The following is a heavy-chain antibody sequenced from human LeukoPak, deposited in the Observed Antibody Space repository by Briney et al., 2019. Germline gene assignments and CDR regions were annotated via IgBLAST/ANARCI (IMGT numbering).Heavy chain of an antibody. CDR2: ISSSSSYT. D-gene: IGHD1-26*01. V-gene: IGHV3-21*01. CDR3: AREAVGATHFDY. Sequence: PGGSLRLSCAASGFTFSSYSMNWVRQAPGKGLEWVSSISSSSSYTYYADSVKGRFTISRDNAKNSLYLQMNSLRAEDTAVYYCAREAVGATHFDYWGQGTLVTVSS. J-gene: IGHJ4*02. CDR1: GFTFSSYS.